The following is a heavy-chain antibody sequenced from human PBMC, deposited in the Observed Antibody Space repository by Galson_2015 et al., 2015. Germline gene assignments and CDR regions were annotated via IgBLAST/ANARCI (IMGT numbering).Heavy chain of an antibody. CDR1: GFSFSTYG. D-gene: IGHD6-19*01. CDR3: AKGLRYTRAVRAGGNYYGLDV. V-gene: IGHV3-30*18. Sequence: SLRLSCAASGFSFSTYGMHWVRQAPGKGLEWAAVISYDGGNKYYADSVKGRFTISRDNSKNTLSRQMNSLRDEDTAVYYCAKGLRYTRAVRAGGNYYGLDVWGQGTTVIVSS. CDR2: ISYDGGNK. J-gene: IGHJ6*02.